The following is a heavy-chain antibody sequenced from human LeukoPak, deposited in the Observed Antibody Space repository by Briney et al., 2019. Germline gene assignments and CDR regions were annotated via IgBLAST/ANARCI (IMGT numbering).Heavy chain of an antibody. D-gene: IGHD4-23*01. CDR2: ISGSGSRT. V-gene: IGHV3-23*01. CDR3: AILDFGGSDRLVY. Sequence: GGSLRLSCAASGFTFSSYGMHWVRQAPGKGLEWVSSISGSGSRTYYAVSVKGRFTISRDNSKNTLYLQVNSLRAEDTALYYCAILDFGGSDRLVYWGQGTPVTVSS. J-gene: IGHJ4*02. CDR1: GFTFSSYG.